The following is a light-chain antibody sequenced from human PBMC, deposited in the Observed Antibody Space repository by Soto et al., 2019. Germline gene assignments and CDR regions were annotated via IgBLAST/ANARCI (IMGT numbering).Light chain of an antibody. CDR1: QSVSSSY. Sequence: EIVLTQSPGTLSLSPGERATLSCRASQSVSSSYLAWYQQKPGQAPRLLIYGASSRATGIPDRFSGGGSGTDFTLTISRLEPEDFAVYHCQHYGSSQTFGQGTKVEIK. CDR2: GAS. J-gene: IGKJ1*01. CDR3: QHYGSSQT. V-gene: IGKV3-20*01.